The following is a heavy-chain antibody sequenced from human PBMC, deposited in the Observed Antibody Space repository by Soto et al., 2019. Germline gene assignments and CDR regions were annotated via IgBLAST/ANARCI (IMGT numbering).Heavy chain of an antibody. D-gene: IGHD3-16*01. J-gene: IGHJ6*02. CDR3: AREISYVSGGHHYYGMDV. Sequence: LGESGGTLVKPGGSLRLSCAASGFTFSDHYMAWIRQAPGKGLEIVAHMGGSGSSEDYGDSVKGRFSIFRTNSKNLLFLQMFFLRAEDTAVYYCAREISYVSGGHHYYGMDVLGQGTAVTVSS. CDR1: GFTFSDHY. V-gene: IGHV3-11*01. CDR2: MGGSGSSE.